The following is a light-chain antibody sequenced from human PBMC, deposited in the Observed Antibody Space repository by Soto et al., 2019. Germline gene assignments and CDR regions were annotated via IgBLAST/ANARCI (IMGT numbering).Light chain of an antibody. Sequence: ETVLTQSPGTLSLSPGERATLSCRASQSVSSSYLTWYQQKPGQAPRLLIYGASSRATGIPDRFSGSGSGTDFTLTISRLEPEDFAGDYCQHYGTSTTWTFGQGTKVEIK. CDR3: QHYGTSTTWT. CDR2: GAS. V-gene: IGKV3-20*01. CDR1: QSVSSSY. J-gene: IGKJ1*01.